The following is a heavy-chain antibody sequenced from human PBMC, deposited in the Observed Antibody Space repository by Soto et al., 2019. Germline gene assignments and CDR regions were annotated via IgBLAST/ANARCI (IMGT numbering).Heavy chain of an antibody. J-gene: IGHJ6*03. CDR1: GYTFTGYY. Sequence: VASVKVSCKASGYTFTGYYMHWVRQAPGQGLEWMGWINPNSGGTNYAQKFQGWVTMTRDTSISTAYMELSRLRSGDTAVYYCARDRSRIVVVPAAYMDVWGKGTTVTVSS. V-gene: IGHV1-2*04. D-gene: IGHD2-2*01. CDR2: INPNSGGT. CDR3: ARDRSRIVVVPAAYMDV.